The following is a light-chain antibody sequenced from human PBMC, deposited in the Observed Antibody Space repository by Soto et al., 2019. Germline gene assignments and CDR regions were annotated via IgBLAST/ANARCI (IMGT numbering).Light chain of an antibody. CDR3: QHYDNFRT. V-gene: IGKV3-20*01. J-gene: IGKJ1*01. CDR1: QSVDSTY. CDR2: GAS. Sequence: LSLSLWERVTLSCKASQSVDSTYFTWYQQKRGQAPRLLYYGASGRATGIPDMFSGSGSGTDFTLTISRLEPEDFAVYYCQHYDNFRTFGQGTKVDIK.